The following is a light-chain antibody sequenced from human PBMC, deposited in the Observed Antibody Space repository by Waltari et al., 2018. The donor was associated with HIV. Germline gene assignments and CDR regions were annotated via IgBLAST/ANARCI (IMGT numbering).Light chain of an antibody. CDR3: GTWDRSLSGGV. Sequence: QSVLTQPPSVSAAPGQKVTISCSGSPSNIGSNSVSWYQQLPGTAPQHLDHENDKRPPGVADPFAGFNAGSAANQGITRLQSGDEADYYCGTWDRSLSGGVFGGGTKLTIL. V-gene: IGLV1-51*02. J-gene: IGLJ2*01. CDR1: PSNIGSNS. CDR2: END.